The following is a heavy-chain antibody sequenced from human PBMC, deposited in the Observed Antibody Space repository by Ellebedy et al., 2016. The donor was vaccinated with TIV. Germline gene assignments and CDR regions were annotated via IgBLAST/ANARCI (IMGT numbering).Heavy chain of an antibody. J-gene: IGHJ5*02. V-gene: IGHV3-23*01. Sequence: GESLKISCVVSGFTFNTYAMRWFRQAPGKGLEWVSALTTGGVTFYADSVKGRFTISRDSSKNTLYLQMNSLRAEDTAIYYCARNRDANGWYVDLWGQGTLVTVSS. CDR2: LTTGGVT. D-gene: IGHD6-19*01. CDR3: ARNRDANGWYVDL. CDR1: GFTFNTYA.